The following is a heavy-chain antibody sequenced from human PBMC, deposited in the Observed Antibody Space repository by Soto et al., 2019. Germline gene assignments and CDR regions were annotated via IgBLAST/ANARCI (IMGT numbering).Heavy chain of an antibody. D-gene: IGHD3-22*01. V-gene: IGHV1-3*01. J-gene: IGHJ4*01. CDR3: ARLGDYYQAFDY. CDR2: INAGNGNT. Sequence: GASVKASCKASGYAFTCYAMRWVRQAPGQRLEWMGWINAGNGNTKYSQKFQGRVTITRDTSASTAYMELSSLRSEDTAVYYCARLGDYYQAFDYWGHGALVTVSS. CDR1: GYAFTCYA.